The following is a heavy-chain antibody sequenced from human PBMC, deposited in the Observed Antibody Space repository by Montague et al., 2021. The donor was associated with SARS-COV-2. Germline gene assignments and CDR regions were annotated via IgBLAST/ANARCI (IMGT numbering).Heavy chain of an antibody. D-gene: IGHD3-10*01. CDR2: INHSGST. CDR3: ARGARQGYGFRLGSFDS. V-gene: IGHV4-34*01. CDR1: GGSFSGYY. Sequence: SETLSLTCAVYGGSFSGYYWNWIRQPPGKGPEWIGEINHSGSTNYNPSLKSRVTMSVGTSKNQFSLKLSSVTAADTAVYYCARGARQGYGFRLGSFDSWGQGTLVTVSS. J-gene: IGHJ4*02.